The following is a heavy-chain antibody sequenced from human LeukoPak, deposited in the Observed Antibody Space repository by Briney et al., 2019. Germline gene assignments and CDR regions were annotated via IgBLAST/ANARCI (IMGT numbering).Heavy chain of an antibody. D-gene: IGHD1-26*01. CDR1: GFTFDDYG. CDR3: ARHGTQKNSGSYYGVDY. Sequence: GGSLRLSCAASGFTFDDYGMSWVRQAPGKGLEWVSGINWNGGSTGYADSVKGRFTISRDNAKNSLYLQMNSLRAEDTAVYYCARHGTQKNSGSYYGVDYWGQGTLVTVSS. CDR2: INWNGGST. J-gene: IGHJ4*02. V-gene: IGHV3-20*04.